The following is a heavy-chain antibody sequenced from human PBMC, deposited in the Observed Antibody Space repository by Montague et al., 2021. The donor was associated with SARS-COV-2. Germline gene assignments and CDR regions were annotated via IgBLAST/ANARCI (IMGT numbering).Heavy chain of an antibody. J-gene: IGHJ3*01. V-gene: IGHV3-11*01. CDR1: GFTFSDYY. CDR3: AGVSSNWSDAFDV. CDR2: ISSGGTTI. Sequence: SLRLSCAASGFTFSDYYMSWFRQAPGKGLEWLSYISSGGTTIFYADSVKGRLTISRDNAENSLYLQVNSLRGEDTAVYYCAGVSSNWSDAFDVWGQGTMVTVSS. D-gene: IGHD6-13*01.